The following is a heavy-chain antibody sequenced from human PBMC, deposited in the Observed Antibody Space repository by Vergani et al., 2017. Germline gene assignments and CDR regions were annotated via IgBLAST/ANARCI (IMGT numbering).Heavy chain of an antibody. J-gene: IGHJ6*02. CDR3: ARHDSGHYDSSYYGLDV. CDR2: IYYSGST. CDR1: GGSISSSSHF. Sequence: QLQLHKSGPGLVKPSETLSLTCTLSGGSISSSSHFWGWLRQTPGKGLEWIGCIYYSGSTYYNPSLKSRVSISVDTSKNQFSLKLSSVTAADSAVYYCARHDSGHYDSSYYGLDVWGQGTTVTVSS. V-gene: IGHV4-39*01. D-gene: IGHD3-16*01.